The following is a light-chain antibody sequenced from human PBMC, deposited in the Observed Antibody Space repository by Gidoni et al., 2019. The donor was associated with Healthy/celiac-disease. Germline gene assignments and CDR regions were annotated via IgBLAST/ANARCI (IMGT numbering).Light chain of an antibody. J-gene: IGLJ2*01. Sequence: QSALTQPASVSGSPGQSITISCTGTSSDVGSYNLVSWDQQQPGKAPKLMIYEVSKRPSGGSNRFPGSKAGKKGSLEIPGVQGGGEGGYYCCSDAGSSTLVFGGGTKLTVL. CDR3: CSDAGSSTLV. CDR2: EVS. V-gene: IGLV2-23*02. CDR1: SSDVGSYNL.